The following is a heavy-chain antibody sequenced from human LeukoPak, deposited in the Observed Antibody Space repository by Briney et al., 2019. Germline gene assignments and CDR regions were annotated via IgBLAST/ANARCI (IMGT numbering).Heavy chain of an antibody. J-gene: IGHJ4*02. V-gene: IGHV1-18*01. CDR1: SYSFSNYC. D-gene: IGHD6-19*01. CDR3: ARVGSPDSENSGWKLFFDY. Sequence: GASVTVSCKASSYSFSNYCITWVRQAPGQGLECIRWISAYNSDTNYAQNFQGRLTMTTDTSTNTAYIELRSLRSDDTAVYYRARVGSPDSENSGWKLFFDYWGQGTLVTVCS. CDR2: ISAYNSDT.